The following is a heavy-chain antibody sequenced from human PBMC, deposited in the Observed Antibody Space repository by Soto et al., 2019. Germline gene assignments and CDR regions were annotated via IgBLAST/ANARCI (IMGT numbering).Heavy chain of an antibody. CDR3: ARDLPRYSSSRIDY. Sequence: GASVKVSCKASGYTFTSYAMHWVRQAPGQRLEWMGWINAGNGNTKYSQRFQGRVTITRDTSASTAYMELSSLRSEDTAVYYCARDLPRYSSSRIDYWGQGTLVTVSS. CDR1: GYTFTSYA. J-gene: IGHJ4*02. V-gene: IGHV1-3*01. CDR2: INAGNGNT. D-gene: IGHD6-13*01.